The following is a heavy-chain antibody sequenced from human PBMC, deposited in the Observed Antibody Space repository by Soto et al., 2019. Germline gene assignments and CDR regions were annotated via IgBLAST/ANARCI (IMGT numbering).Heavy chain of an antibody. CDR1: GFTFSSYA. V-gene: IGHV3-30-3*01. J-gene: IGHJ5*02. D-gene: IGHD5-12*01. CDR3: ARGGLGSERGDNWFDP. Sequence: QVQLVESGGGVVQPGRSLRLSCAASGFTFSSYAMHWVRQAPGKGLEWVAVISYDGSNKYYADSVKGRFTISRDNSKNTLYLQMHSLRAEATAVYYCARGGLGSERGDNWFDPWGQGTLVTVSS. CDR2: ISYDGSNK.